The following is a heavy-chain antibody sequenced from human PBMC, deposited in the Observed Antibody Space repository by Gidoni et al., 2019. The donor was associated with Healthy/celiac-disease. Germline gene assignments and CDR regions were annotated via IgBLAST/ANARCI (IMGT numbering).Heavy chain of an antibody. CDR2: IYYSGST. D-gene: IGHD5-12*01. CDR1: GGSISSSSYY. J-gene: IGHJ3*02. CDR3: ARLKRWLQFPGAFDI. V-gene: IGHV4-39*01. Sequence: QLQLQESGPGLVKPSETLSLTTVSGGSISSSSYYWGWIRQPPRKGLEWIGSIYYSGSTYYNPSLKSRVTISVDTSKNQFSLKLSSVTAADTAVYYCARLKRWLQFPGAFDIWGQGTMVTVSS.